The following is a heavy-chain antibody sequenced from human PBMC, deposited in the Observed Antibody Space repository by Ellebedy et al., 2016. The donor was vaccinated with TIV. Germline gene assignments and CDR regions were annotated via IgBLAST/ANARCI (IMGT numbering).Heavy chain of an antibody. D-gene: IGHD5-12*01. CDR2: ISWSSDMI. V-gene: IGHV3-9*01. CDR3: AKDVGYSGYDGIGY. J-gene: IGHJ4*02. Sequence: SLKISCVASGFACDAYAMHWVRQAPGKGLEWVSYISWSSDMIGYADSVKGRFTISRDNAKKSLYLQMDSLRAEDTAFYYCAKDVGYSGYDGIGYWGQGTLVTVSS. CDR1: GFACDAYA.